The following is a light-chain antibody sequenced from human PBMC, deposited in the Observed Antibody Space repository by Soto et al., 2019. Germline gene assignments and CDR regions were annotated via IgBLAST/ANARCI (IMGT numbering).Light chain of an antibody. CDR1: QSIANY. CDR3: QQTYRTPLT. CDR2: AAS. J-gene: IGKJ4*01. V-gene: IGKV1-39*01. Sequence: DIQMTQTPSSLSASVGDRVTITCRTSQSIANYLNWYQQKPGKAPKLLIYAASSLQSGVPSRFSGSGSGTDFTLTISSLQPEDFATYSCQQTYRTPLTFGGGTKVDI.